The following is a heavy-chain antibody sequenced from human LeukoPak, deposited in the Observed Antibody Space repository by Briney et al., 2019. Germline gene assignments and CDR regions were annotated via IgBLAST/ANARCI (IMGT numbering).Heavy chain of an antibody. CDR2: IIPIFGTA. D-gene: IGHD2-15*01. J-gene: IGHJ4*02. CDR3: ARQPRSGKLGGY. Sequence: ASVKVSCXASGGTFSSYAISWVRLAPGQGLEWMGGIIPIFGTANYAQKFQGRVTITADESTSTAYMELSSLRSEDTAVYYCARQPRSGKLGGYWGQGTLVTVSS. V-gene: IGHV1-69*13. CDR1: GGTFSSYA.